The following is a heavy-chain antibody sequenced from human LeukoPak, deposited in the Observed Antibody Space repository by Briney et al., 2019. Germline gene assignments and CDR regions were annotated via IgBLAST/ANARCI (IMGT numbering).Heavy chain of an antibody. CDR3: AKDVTRTYYFDY. Sequence: GGSLRLSCAASGFTFSSFAMSWVRQAPGKGLEWVSTISDSGGGTYYADSVKGRFTISRDNSENTLYLQMNSLRAEDTAVYYCAKDVTRTYYFDYWGQGTLVTVSS. D-gene: IGHD2-21*02. CDR2: ISDSGGGT. J-gene: IGHJ4*02. CDR1: GFTFSSFA. V-gene: IGHV3-23*01.